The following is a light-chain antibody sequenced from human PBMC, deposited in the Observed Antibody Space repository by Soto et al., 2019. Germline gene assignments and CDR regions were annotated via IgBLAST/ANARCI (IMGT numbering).Light chain of an antibody. J-gene: IGKJ1*01. CDR2: GTS. V-gene: IGKV3-20*01. CDR3: QHYSRTLPWT. Sequence: EVVLTQSAGTLSLSPGETATLSCRASQTVGTNFLAWYQQKPGQAPRLLMFGTSNRATDIPDRFGGSGSGTDFTLTISRLEPEDVAVYYCQHYSRTLPWTFGQGTKVDIK. CDR1: QTVGTNF.